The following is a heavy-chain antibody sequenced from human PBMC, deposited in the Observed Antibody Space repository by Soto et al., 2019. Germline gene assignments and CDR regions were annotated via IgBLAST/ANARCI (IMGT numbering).Heavy chain of an antibody. J-gene: IGHJ4*02. D-gene: IGHD3-9*01. V-gene: IGHV1-3*01. CDR1: GYTFTRNA. CDR3: ARSGTGYSTFGY. CDR2: IDAGNGNT. Sequence: QVQLVQSGAEVKKPGASVKVSCKASGYTFTRNAIHWVRQAPGQRLEWIGKIDAGNGNTKYSQKFQGRVTITRDTSASAAYMELSTLGSEDTSIYFCARSGTGYSTFGYWGQGTLVTVSS.